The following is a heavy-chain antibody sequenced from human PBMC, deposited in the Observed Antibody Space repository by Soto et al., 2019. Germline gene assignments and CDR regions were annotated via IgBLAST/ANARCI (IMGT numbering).Heavy chain of an antibody. Sequence: PGESLKISCKGSGYSFTSYWISWVRQMPGKGLEWMGRIDPSDSYTNYSPSFQGHVTISADKSISTAYLQWSSLKASDTAMYYCARRPRRAPGRFRFESWFDPWGQGTLVTVSS. V-gene: IGHV5-10-1*01. D-gene: IGHD3-16*01. CDR1: GYSFTSYW. J-gene: IGHJ5*02. CDR3: ARRPRRAPGRFRFESWFDP. CDR2: IDPSDSYT.